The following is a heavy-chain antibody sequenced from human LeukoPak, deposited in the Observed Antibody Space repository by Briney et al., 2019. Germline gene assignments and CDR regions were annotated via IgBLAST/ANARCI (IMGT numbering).Heavy chain of an antibody. CDR2: ISGSGGNT. Sequence: GGSLRLSCAASGFTFSSYAMSWVRQAPGKGLEWVSVISGSGGNTYYADSVRGRFTISRDNSKNTLYLQMKSLRAEDTAVYFCAKGYCSGSAGNCYSGLDYWGQGTLVTVSS. J-gene: IGHJ4*02. V-gene: IGHV3-23*01. D-gene: IGHD2-15*01. CDR3: AKGYCSGSAGNCYSGLDY. CDR1: GFTFSSYA.